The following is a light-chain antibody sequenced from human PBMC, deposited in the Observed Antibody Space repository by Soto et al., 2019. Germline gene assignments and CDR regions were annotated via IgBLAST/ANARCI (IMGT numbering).Light chain of an antibody. CDR3: QQARAFPLT. J-gene: IGKJ4*01. Sequence: DIQMTQSPSSVSASIGDRVTITCRASQDINRWLSWYQKKPGKAPRFLIYGASTLQSGVPSRFSGSGFGTDFTLTISSLQPEDFATYYCQQARAFPLTFGGGTKVEIK. CDR2: GAS. V-gene: IGKV1-12*01. CDR1: QDINRW.